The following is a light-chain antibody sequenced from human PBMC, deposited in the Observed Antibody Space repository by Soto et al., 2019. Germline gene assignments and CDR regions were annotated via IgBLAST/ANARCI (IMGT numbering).Light chain of an antibody. J-gene: IGLJ2*01. CDR2: GNS. V-gene: IGLV1-40*01. Sequence: QSVLTQPPSVSGAPGQGVTISCTGSSSNVGAGYEVHWYQQVPGTAPKLLIYGNSNRPSGVPDRFSGSKSGTSASLAITGLQAEDEADYFCQSHDSSLSGVLFGGGTKLTVL. CDR3: QSHDSSLSGVL. CDR1: SSNVGAGYE.